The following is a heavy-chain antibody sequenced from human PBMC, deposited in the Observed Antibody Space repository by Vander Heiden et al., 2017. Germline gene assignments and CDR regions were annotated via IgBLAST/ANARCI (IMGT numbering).Heavy chain of an antibody. Sequence: EVQLVESGVGLVQPGGSLRLCCAASGFTFSSDEMNWVRQAPGKGLEWVSYISSSGSTIYYADSVKGRFTISRDNAKNSLYLQMNSLRAEDTAVYYCARDWTGYSYGYFDYWGQGTLVTVSS. CDR3: ARDWTGYSYGYFDY. V-gene: IGHV3-48*03. D-gene: IGHD5-18*01. CDR1: GFTFSSDE. J-gene: IGHJ4*02. CDR2: ISSSGSTI.